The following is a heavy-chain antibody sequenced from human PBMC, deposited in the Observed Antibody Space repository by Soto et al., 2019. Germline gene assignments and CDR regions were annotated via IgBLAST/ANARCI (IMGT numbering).Heavy chain of an antibody. Sequence: SETLSLTCAVYGGSFSGYYWSWIRQPPGKGLEWIGEINHSGSTNYNPSLKSRVTISVDTSKNQFSLKLSAVTAADTAVYYCAREVLRYFDRGYNWFDPWGQGTLVTVS. V-gene: IGHV4-34*09. J-gene: IGHJ5*02. CDR3: AREVLRYFDRGYNWFDP. D-gene: IGHD3-9*01. CDR2: INHSGST. CDR1: GGSFSGYY.